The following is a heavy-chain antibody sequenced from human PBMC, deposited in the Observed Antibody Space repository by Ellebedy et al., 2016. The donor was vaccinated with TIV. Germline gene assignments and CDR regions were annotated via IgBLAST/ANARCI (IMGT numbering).Heavy chain of an antibody. J-gene: IGHJ4*02. D-gene: IGHD2-2*01. Sequence: GESLKISCAASEFALETDWMTWVRQAPGKGLEWVANINQEGSDKSYVDSVKGRFTIFRDNAKSSLDMQMNSLRAEETAVYYCARGGATSSRYWRNWGQGALVTVSS. CDR2: INQEGSDK. CDR1: EFALETDW. CDR3: ARGGATSSRYWRN. V-gene: IGHV3-7*01.